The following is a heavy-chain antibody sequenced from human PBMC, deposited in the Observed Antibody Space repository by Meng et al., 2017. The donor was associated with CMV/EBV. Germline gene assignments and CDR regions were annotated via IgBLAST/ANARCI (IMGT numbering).Heavy chain of an antibody. CDR3: ARGGFLEWLTHYYYYGMDV. CDR1: GYTFTSYG. Sequence: ASVKVSCKASGYTFTSYGISWVRQAPGQGLEWMGWISAYNGNTKYAQKLQGRVTMTTDTSTSTAYMELRSLRSDDTAVYYCARGGFLEWLTHYYYYGMDVWGQGTTVTVSS. D-gene: IGHD3-3*01. V-gene: IGHV1-18*01. CDR2: ISAYNGNT. J-gene: IGHJ6*02.